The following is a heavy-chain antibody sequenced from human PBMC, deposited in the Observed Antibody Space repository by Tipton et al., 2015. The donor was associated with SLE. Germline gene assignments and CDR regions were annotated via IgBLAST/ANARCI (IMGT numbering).Heavy chain of an antibody. D-gene: IGHD3-9*01. CDR3: AIHSGFSRPFNY. CDR2: INPYSGGT. V-gene: IGHV1-2*06. Sequence: QLVQSGAEVKKPGASVKVSCKASGYTFTTYYVLWVRQAPGQGLDWMGRINPYSGGTNYAQKFQGRVSMTRNTSISTAYMELSGLTSDDTAVYYCAIHSGFSRPFNYWGQGTLVTVSS. J-gene: IGHJ4*02. CDR1: GYTFTTYY.